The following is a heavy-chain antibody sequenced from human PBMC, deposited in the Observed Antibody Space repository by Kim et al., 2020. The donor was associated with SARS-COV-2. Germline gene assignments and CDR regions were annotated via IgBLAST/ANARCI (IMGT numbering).Heavy chain of an antibody. V-gene: IGHV4-39*01. D-gene: IGHD2-15*01. CDR3: ASDRVAALYFDY. J-gene: IGHJ4*02. CDR2: IYYSGST. Sequence: SETLSLTCTVSGGSISSSSYYWGWIRQPPGKGLEWIGSIYYSGSTYYNPSLKSRVTISVDTSKNQFSLKLSSVTAADTAVYYCASDRVAALYFDYWGQGTLVTVSS. CDR1: GGSISSSSYY.